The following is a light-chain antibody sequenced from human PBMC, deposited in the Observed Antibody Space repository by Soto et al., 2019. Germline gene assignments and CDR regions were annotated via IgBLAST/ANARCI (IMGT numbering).Light chain of an antibody. J-gene: IGLJ1*01. V-gene: IGLV2-8*01. Sequence: QSALTQPPSASGSPGQSVAISCTGTSSDVGGQNYVSWYQQHPGKAPKLIIYAVTERPSGVPDRFSGSKSGNTASLTVSGLRTEGEADYYCSSHAGNNNYVFGTGTKVTVL. CDR2: AVT. CDR1: SSDVGGQNY. CDR3: SSHAGNNNYV.